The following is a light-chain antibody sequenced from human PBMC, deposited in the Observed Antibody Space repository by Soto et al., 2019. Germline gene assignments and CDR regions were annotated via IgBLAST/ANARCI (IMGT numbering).Light chain of an antibody. V-gene: IGKV3-20*01. CDR3: QQYSSSPLT. CDR1: QSVRSSH. Sequence: ESVLTKSLGTLSLSPVSRDSIFGSASQSVRSSHLAWYQQKPGQAPRLLIYGASSRATGIPDRFSGSGSGTDFTLTISRLEPEDFVVYHCQQYSSSPLTFGGGTKGDIK. J-gene: IGKJ4*01. CDR2: GAS.